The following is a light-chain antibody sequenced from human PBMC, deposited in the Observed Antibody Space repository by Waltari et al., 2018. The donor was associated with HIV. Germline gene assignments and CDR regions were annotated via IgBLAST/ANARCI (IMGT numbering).Light chain of an antibody. CDR3: QAWDSSTAAV. CDR1: KLGNKY. CDR2: QNN. Sequence: SYELTQPPSVSVSPGQTASITCSGDKLGNKYAYWYQQKPGQSPVLVIFQNNKRPSGIPERFSGSNSGNTATLTLAGTQTLDEADYYCQAWDSSTAAVFGGGTKLTVL. J-gene: IGLJ2*01. V-gene: IGLV3-1*01.